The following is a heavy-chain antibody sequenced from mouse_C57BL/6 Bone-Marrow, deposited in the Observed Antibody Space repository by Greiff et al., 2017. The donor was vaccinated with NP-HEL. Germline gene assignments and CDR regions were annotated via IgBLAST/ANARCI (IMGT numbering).Heavy chain of an antibody. Sequence: QVQLQQPGAELVRPGTSVKLSCKASGYTFTSYWMHWVKQRPGQGLEWIGVIDPSDSYTNYNQKFKGKATLTVDTSSSTAYMQLSSLTSEDSAVYYCARRRKTYFDVWGTGTTVTVSS. J-gene: IGHJ1*03. CDR3: ARRRKTYFDV. CDR2: IDPSDSYT. CDR1: GYTFTSYW. V-gene: IGHV1-59*01.